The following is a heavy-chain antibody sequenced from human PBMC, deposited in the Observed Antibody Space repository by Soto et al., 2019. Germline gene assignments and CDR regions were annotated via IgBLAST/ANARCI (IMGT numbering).Heavy chain of an antibody. CDR2: INDSGST. V-gene: IGHV4-34*01. CDR3: VRGMGLGLGEQTALGY. D-gene: IGHD3-16*01. CDR1: GGSLSGYY. Sequence: QVQLQQWGAGLLKPSETLSLTCAVYGGSLSGYYWSWVRQSPGKGLEWIGEINDSGSTNFNPSLESRVTISRDTSKNQFSLQLTSLTAADTAVYYCVRGMGLGLGEQTALGYWGQGTLVTVSS. J-gene: IGHJ4*02.